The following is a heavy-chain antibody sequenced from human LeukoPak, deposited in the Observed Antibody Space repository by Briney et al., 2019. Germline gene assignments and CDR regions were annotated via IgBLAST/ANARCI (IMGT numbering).Heavy chain of an antibody. D-gene: IGHD3-9*01. CDR3: ARAPLRYDILTGYYFDY. J-gene: IGHJ4*02. CDR1: GGSISSYY. CDR2: IYYSGST. V-gene: IGHV4-59*01. Sequence: PSETLSLTCTVSGGSISSYYWSWIRQPPGKGLEWIGYIYYSGSTNYNPSLKSRVTISVDTSKNQFSLKLSSVTAADTAVYYCARAPLRYDILTGYYFDYWGQGTLVTVSS.